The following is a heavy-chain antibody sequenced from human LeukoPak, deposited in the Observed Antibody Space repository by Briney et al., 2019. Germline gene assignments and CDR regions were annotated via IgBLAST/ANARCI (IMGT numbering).Heavy chain of an antibody. V-gene: IGHV3-15*01. J-gene: IGHJ4*02. CDR3: TATLGY. Sequence: GGSLRLSCAASGFTFSDTWMTWVRQAPGKGLEWVGRIKRKTDGGTTDYAAPVQGRFTISRDDSKNTLYLQMNSLKTDDTAVYYCTATLGYWGQGTLVTVSS. CDR1: GFTFSDTW. D-gene: IGHD2-2*03. CDR2: IKRKTDGGTT.